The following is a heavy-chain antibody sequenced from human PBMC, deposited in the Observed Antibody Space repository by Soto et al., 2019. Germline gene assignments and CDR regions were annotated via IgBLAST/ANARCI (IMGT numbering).Heavy chain of an antibody. V-gene: IGHV3-20*04. D-gene: IGHD3-10*01. CDR1: GFTFDDYF. Sequence: EVQLVESGGGVVRPGGSLRLSCAASGFTFDDYFISWVRQAPGTGLEWVSGINCNGGSTGYADSVKCRFTISRDNAKNSLYLQMNSLRAEDTALYYCARDRSGADAFDIWGQGTMVTVS. CDR2: INCNGGST. CDR3: ARDRSGADAFDI. J-gene: IGHJ3*02.